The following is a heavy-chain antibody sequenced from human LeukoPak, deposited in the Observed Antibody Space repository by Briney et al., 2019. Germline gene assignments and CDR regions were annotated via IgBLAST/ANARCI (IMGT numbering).Heavy chain of an antibody. D-gene: IGHD6-13*01. J-gene: IGHJ4*02. CDR1: GFTFSTYW. Sequence: RGSLRLSCAASGFTFSTYWMNWVRQAPGKGLFWVSRVNNDGSSTSYADSVKGRFIISRDNTKNTLYLQMNSLRAEDTAVYYCARDLNDLLQNYRSTWYPADYWGQGTLVTISS. CDR3: ARDLNDLLQNYRSTWYPADY. CDR2: VNNDGSST. V-gene: IGHV3-74*01.